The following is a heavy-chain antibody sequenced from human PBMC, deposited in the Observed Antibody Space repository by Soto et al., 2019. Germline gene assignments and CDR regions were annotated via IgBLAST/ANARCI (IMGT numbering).Heavy chain of an antibody. V-gene: IGHV1-46*01. Sequence: QAQLVQSGAEVKKPGASVRVSCKTSGYPFPDYFIHWVRQAPGQGLEWMGIISLYHHSTSYAQKFQGRLTVTADTSTTTVYMDLSSLTSEDSAVYWCARELYSCGGDCPYYIDYWGQGTLVTVSS. J-gene: IGHJ4*02. CDR3: ARELYSCGGDCPYYIDY. CDR1: GYPFPDYF. CDR2: ISLYHHST. D-gene: IGHD2-21*02.